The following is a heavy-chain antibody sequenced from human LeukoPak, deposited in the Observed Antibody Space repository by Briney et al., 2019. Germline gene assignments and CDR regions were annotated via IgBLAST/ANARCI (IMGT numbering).Heavy chain of an antibody. CDR3: ARDTGWNFDY. J-gene: IGHJ4*02. D-gene: IGHD6-19*01. CDR1: GGSISSYY. CDR2: IYYSGST. Sequence: SETLSLTCTVSGGSISSYYWSWIRQPPGKGLDWIGYIYYSGSTNYNPSLKSRVTISVDTSKNQFSLKLSSVTAADTAVYYCARDTGWNFDYWGQGTLVTVSS. V-gene: IGHV4-59*01.